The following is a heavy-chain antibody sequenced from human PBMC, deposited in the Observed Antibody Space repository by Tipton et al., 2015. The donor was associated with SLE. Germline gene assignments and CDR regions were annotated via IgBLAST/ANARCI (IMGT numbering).Heavy chain of an antibody. J-gene: IGHJ4*02. Sequence: SLRLSCAASGFTFSSYAMSWVRQAPGKGLEWVSAISGSGGSTYYADPVKGRFTISRDNSKNTLYLQMNSLRAEDTAVYYCAKDLSSSSAIAVVGVFDYWGQGTLVTVSS. V-gene: IGHV3-23*01. CDR2: ISGSGGST. CDR1: GFTFSSYA. D-gene: IGHD6-19*01. CDR3: AKDLSSSSAIAVVGVFDY.